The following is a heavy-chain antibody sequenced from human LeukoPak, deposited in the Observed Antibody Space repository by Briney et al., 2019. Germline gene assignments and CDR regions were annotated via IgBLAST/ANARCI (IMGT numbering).Heavy chain of an antibody. CDR2: ISGSGGST. D-gene: IGHD2-2*02. Sequence: GGSLRLSCAASGFTFSSYAMSWVRQAPGKGLEWVSAISGSGGSTYYADSVKGRFTISRDNSKNTLYLQMNSLRAEDTAVYYCAKDVGYCSSTSCYNFDYWGQGTLVTVSS. CDR3: AKDVGYCSSTSCYNFDY. J-gene: IGHJ4*02. V-gene: IGHV3-23*01. CDR1: GFTFSSYA.